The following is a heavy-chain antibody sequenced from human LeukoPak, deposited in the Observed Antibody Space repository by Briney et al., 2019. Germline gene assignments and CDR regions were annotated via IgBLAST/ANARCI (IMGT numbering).Heavy chain of an antibody. CDR3: ARGRGYGDNRNYYGMDV. D-gene: IGHD4-17*01. CDR2: ISSSSSYI. CDR1: GFTFSSYS. J-gene: IGHJ6*02. V-gene: IGHV3-21*04. Sequence: GGSLRLSCAASGFTFSSYSMNWVRQAPGKGLEWVSSISSSSSYIYYADSVKGRFTISRDNAKNSLYLQMNSLRAEDTAVYYCARGRGYGDNRNYYGMDVWGQGTTVTVSS.